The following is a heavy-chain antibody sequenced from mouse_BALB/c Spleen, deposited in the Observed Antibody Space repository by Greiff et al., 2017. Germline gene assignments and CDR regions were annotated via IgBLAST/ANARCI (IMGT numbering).Heavy chain of an antibody. CDR3: ARDWDPYFFDY. D-gene: IGHD4-1*01. Sequence: EVKLVESGGGLVQPGGSRKLSCAASGFTFSSFGMHWVRQAPEKGLEWVAYISSGSSTIYYADTVKGRFTISRDNPKNTLFLQMTSLRSEDTAMYYCARDWDPYFFDYWGQGTTLTVSA. CDR1: GFTFSSFG. CDR2: ISSGSSTI. J-gene: IGHJ2*01. V-gene: IGHV5-17*02.